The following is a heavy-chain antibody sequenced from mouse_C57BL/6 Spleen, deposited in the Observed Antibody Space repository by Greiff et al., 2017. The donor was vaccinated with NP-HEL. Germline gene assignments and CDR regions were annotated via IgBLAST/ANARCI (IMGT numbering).Heavy chain of an antibody. CDR3: ARSSQRGLDYYAMDY. CDR2: IRNKANGYTT. CDR1: GFTFTDYY. D-gene: IGHD4-1*02. V-gene: IGHV7-3*01. Sequence: EVMLVESGGGLVQPGGSLSLSCAASGFTFTDYYMSWVRQPPGKALEWLGFIRNKANGYTTEYSASVQGRFTISSDNSQSILYIQMNALRAKDSATYYCARSSQRGLDYYAMDYWGQGTSVTVSS. J-gene: IGHJ4*01.